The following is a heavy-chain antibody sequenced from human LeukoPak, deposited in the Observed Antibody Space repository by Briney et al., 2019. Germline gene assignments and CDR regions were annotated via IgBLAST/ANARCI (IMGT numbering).Heavy chain of an antibody. CDR3: AREVGSSYFDY. D-gene: IGHD6-6*01. J-gene: IGHJ4*02. V-gene: IGHV3-11*01. CDR1: GFSFTDYY. Sequence: GGSLRLSCAASGFSFTDYYMSWIRQAPGKGLEWVSYISSSGSTIYYADSVGGRFTISRDNAKNSLYLQMNSLRAEDTAVYYCAREVGSSYFDYWGQGTLVTVSS. CDR2: ISSSGSTI.